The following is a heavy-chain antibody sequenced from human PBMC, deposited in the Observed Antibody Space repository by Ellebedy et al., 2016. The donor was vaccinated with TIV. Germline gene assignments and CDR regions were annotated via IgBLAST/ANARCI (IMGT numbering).Heavy chain of an antibody. J-gene: IGHJ1*01. CDR2: IYYSGST. CDR1: GGSISSYY. D-gene: IGHD1-26*01. V-gene: IGHV4-39*07. Sequence: GSLRLSXTVSGGSISSYYWGWIRQPPGKGLEWIGSIYYSGSTYYNPSLKSRVTISVDTSKNQFSLKLSSVTAADTAVYYCARDSGSYYEYFQHWGQGTLVTVSS. CDR3: ARDSGSYYEYFQH.